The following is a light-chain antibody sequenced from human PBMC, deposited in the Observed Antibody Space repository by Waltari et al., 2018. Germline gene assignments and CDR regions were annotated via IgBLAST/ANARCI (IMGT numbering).Light chain of an antibody. J-gene: IGKJ1*01. CDR2: EAS. Sequence: DVVMTQTPPSLSVTPGQPASTSCKSSQSLLHRDGKTYLFWYLQRPGQSPQLLIYEASNRVSGVPDRFSGSGSGTDFTLKISRVEAEDVGVYYCMQSIEFWTFGQGTKMEIK. CDR1: QSLLHRDGKTY. CDR3: MQSIEFWT. V-gene: IGKV2D-29*02.